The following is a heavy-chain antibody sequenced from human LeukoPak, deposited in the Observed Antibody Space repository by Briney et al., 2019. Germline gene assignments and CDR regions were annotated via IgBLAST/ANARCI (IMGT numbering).Heavy chain of an antibody. D-gene: IGHD5-18*01. Sequence: SETLSLTCTVSGGSVSSYYWSWIRQPPGKGLEWIGYIYYSGSTNYNPSLKSRVTISVDTSKNQFSLKLSSVTAADTAVYYCARDGRDVDTAMVAYYWGQGTLVTVSS. V-gene: IGHV4-59*02. CDR2: IYYSGST. J-gene: IGHJ4*02. CDR1: GGSVSSYY. CDR3: ARDGRDVDTAMVAYY.